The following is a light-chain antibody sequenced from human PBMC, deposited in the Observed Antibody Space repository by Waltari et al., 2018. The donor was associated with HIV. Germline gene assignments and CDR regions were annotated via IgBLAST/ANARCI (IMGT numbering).Light chain of an antibody. CDR1: SSDVASYNY. CDR2: EVS. Sequence: QSALTHPASVSGSPGQSITISCTGTSSDVASYNYVSWYQLHPGKAPKLMIYEVSNRPSGVSNRFSGSKSGNTASLTISGLQAEDEADYYCSSYTSSSTLLVFGTGTKVTVL. V-gene: IGLV2-14*01. CDR3: SSYTSSSTLLV. J-gene: IGLJ1*01.